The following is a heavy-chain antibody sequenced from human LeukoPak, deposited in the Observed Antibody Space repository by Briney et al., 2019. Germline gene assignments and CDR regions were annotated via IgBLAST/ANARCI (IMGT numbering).Heavy chain of an antibody. CDR2: INTDGSST. CDR1: GFTFSSYW. CDR3: LTIVETTTGAFDI. J-gene: IGHJ3*02. D-gene: IGHD5-18*01. V-gene: IGHV3-74*01. Sequence: GGSLRLSCAASGFTFSSYWMHCVRQAPGKGLVWVSRINTDGSSTSYADSVKGRFTISRDDARKTLYLQMNSLSAEDTAVYYCLTIVETTTGAFDIWGQGAMVTVSS.